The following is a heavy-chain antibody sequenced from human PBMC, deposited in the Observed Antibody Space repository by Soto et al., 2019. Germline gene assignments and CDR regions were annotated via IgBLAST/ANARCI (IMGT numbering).Heavy chain of an antibody. CDR3: AREQGRGGYSYGYDY. CDR1: GGSISNYY. Sequence: SETLSLTCTVSGGSISNYYWSWIRQPPGKGLEWIGYINYSGSTYYNPSLKSRVTISVDTSKNQFSLKLSSVTAADTAVYYCAREQGRGGYSYGYDYWGQGTLVTVSS. J-gene: IGHJ4*02. V-gene: IGHV4-30-4*08. D-gene: IGHD5-18*01. CDR2: INYSGST.